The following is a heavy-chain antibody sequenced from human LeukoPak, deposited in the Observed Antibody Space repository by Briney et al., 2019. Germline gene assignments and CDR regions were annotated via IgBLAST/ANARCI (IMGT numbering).Heavy chain of an antibody. V-gene: IGHV5-51*01. CDR3: ARGDVDTAMATEIFDY. CDR1: GYSFTSYW. J-gene: IGHJ4*02. Sequence: GESLKISCKGSGYSFTSYWIGWVCQMPGKGLEWMGIIYPGDSDTRYSPSFQGQVTISADKSISTAYLQWSSLKASDTAMYYCARGDVDTAMATEIFDYWGQGTLVTVSS. CDR2: IYPGDSDT. D-gene: IGHD5-18*01.